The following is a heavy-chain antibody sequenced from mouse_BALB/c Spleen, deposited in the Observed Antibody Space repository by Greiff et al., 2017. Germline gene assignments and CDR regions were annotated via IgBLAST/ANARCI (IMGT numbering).Heavy chain of an antibody. J-gene: IGHJ2*01. Sequence: EVHLVESGGGLVQPGGSRKLSCAASGFTFSSFGMHWVRQAPEKGLEWVAYISSGSSTIYYADTVKGRFTISRDNPKNTLFLQMTSLRSEDTAMYYCARELRELDYWGQGTTLTVSS. CDR1: GFTFSSFG. V-gene: IGHV5-17*02. CDR2: ISSGSSTI. CDR3: ARELRELDY.